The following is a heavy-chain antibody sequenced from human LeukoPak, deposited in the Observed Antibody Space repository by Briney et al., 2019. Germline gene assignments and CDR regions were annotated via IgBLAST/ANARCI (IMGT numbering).Heavy chain of an antibody. CDR1: GFTFSSYA. Sequence: GGSLRLSCAASGFTFSSYAMSRVRQAPGKGLEWVSGISGSGGDTYYADSAKGRFTVSRDNSKNTLYLQMNSLRSEDTAVYYCAKDFYSGWYTDLDYWGQGTLVTVSS. CDR2: ISGSGGDT. J-gene: IGHJ4*02. V-gene: IGHV3-23*01. CDR3: AKDFYSGWYTDLDY. D-gene: IGHD6-13*01.